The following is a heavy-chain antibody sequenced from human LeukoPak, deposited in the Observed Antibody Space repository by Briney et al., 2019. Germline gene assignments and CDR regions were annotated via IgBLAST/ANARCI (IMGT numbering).Heavy chain of an antibody. Sequence: SVKASCKASGGTFSSYAISWVRQAPGQGLEWKGGIIPIFGTANYAQKFQGRVTITADKSTSTAYMELSSLRSEDTAVYYCARAAAGTGYYFDYWGQGTLVTVSS. CDR2: IIPIFGTA. D-gene: IGHD6-13*01. CDR3: ARAAAGTGYYFDY. V-gene: IGHV1-69*06. CDR1: GGTFSSYA. J-gene: IGHJ4*02.